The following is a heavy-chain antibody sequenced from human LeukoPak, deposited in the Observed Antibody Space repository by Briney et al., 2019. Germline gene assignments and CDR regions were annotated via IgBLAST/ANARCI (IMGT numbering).Heavy chain of an antibody. CDR2: IIPIFGTA. J-gene: IGHJ4*02. Sequence: SVKVSCKASGYTFSDYYMHWVRQAPGQGLEWMGGIIPIFGTANYAQKFQGRVTITADESTSTAYMELSSLRSEDTAVYYCARGNPLGTTDFDYWGQGTLVTVSS. V-gene: IGHV1-69*13. D-gene: IGHD1-7*01. CDR1: GYTFSDYY. CDR3: ARGNPLGTTDFDY.